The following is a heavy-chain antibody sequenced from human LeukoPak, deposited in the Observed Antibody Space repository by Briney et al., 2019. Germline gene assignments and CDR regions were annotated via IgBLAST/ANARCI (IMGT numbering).Heavy chain of an antibody. D-gene: IGHD3-16*01. CDR3: TRGDYNDGGGRNWFDP. Sequence: SETLSLTCTVSGCSMNGHYWSFIRQPAGKGLEWIGRIHISWTTYYNPSLKSRLTMSVDTSKNQFSMRLTSVTAADTDVYYCTRGDYNDGGGRNWFDPWGQGTLVTVSS. CDR2: IHISWTT. V-gene: IGHV4-4*07. CDR1: GCSMNGHY. J-gene: IGHJ5*02.